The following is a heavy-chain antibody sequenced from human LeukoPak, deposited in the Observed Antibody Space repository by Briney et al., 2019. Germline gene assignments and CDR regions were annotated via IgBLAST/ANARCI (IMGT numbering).Heavy chain of an antibody. CDR2: INHSGST. J-gene: IGHJ4*02. Sequence: KPSETLSLTCAVYGGSSSGYYWSWIRQPPGKGLEWIGEINHSGSTNYNPSLKSRVTISVDTSKNQFSLKLSSVTAADTAVYYCARGWLQKIDYWGQGTLVTVSS. D-gene: IGHD5-12*01. CDR3: ARGWLQKIDY. CDR1: GGSSSGYY. V-gene: IGHV4-34*01.